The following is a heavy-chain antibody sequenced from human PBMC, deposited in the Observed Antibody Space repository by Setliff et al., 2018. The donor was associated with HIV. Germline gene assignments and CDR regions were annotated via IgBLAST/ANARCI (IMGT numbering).Heavy chain of an antibody. D-gene: IGHD1-26*01. J-gene: IGHJ4*02. CDR3: ATGGGSYTPADY. V-gene: IGHV3-23*01. CDR2: ISASGGGT. CDR1: GFTFSTYA. Sequence: VGSLRLSCAASGFTFSTYAMSWVRQVPGKGLEWVSVISASGGGTYYADSVKGRFTISKDNSKNTLYLQMSSLRAEDTAVYYCATGGGSYTPADYWGQGTLVTVSS.